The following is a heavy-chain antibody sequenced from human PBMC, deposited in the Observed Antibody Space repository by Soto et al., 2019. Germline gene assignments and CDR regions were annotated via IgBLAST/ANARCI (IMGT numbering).Heavy chain of an antibody. CDR3: TTFLTDYGEGITRCP. CDR1: GFTFSNAW. J-gene: IGHJ5*02. Sequence: EVQLVESGGGLVKPGGSLRLSCAASGFTFSNAWMNWVRQAPGKGLEWVGRIKSKTDGGTTDYAAPVKGRFTISRDDSNNTQYLQVNSLKTEDTAVYYCTTFLTDYGEGITRCPWGQGTLVTVSS. D-gene: IGHD4-17*01. CDR2: IKSKTDGGTT. V-gene: IGHV3-15*07.